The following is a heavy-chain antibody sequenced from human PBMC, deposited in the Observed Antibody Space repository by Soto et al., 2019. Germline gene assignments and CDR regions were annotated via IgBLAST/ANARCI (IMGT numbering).Heavy chain of an antibody. J-gene: IGHJ6*02. CDR2: ISYDGSNK. Sequence: PGGPMRLPCAAYGGTSISYGRRWVRQDPGKGLERVAVISYDGSNKYYADSVKGRFTISRDNSKNTLYLQMNSLRAEDTAVYYCVRDLSNYGAEKSYYYYGMDVWGQANTVTVSS. CDR3: VRDLSNYGAEKSYYYYGMDV. V-gene: IGHV3-30*03. D-gene: IGHD4-17*01. CDR1: GGTSISYG.